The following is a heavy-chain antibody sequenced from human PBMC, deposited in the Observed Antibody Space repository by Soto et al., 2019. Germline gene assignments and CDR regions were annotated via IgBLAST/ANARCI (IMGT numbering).Heavy chain of an antibody. V-gene: IGHV4-30-2*01. J-gene: IGHJ6*02. CDR3: ARAHYGDYGYGMDV. D-gene: IGHD4-17*01. Sequence: QLQLQESGSGLVKPSQTLSLTCAVSGGSISSGGYSWSWIRQPPGKGLEWIGYIYHSGSTYYNPSPQTRATLAVDRSKTQFSLKLSPVPDPDTAVYYCARAHYGDYGYGMDVWGQGTTVTVSS. CDR1: GGSISSGGYS. CDR2: IYHSGST.